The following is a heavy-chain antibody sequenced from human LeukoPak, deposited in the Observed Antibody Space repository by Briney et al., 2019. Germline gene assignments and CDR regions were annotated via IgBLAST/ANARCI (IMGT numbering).Heavy chain of an antibody. D-gene: IGHD3-22*01. V-gene: IGHV4-30-2*01. Sequence: PSQTLSLTCAVSGGSISSGGYSWSWIRQPPGKGLEWIGYIYQSGSTYYNPSLKSRVTISVDRSKNQFSLKLSSVTAADTAVYYCARVRTGPYYYDSSSGYFDYWGQGTLVTVSS. CDR1: GGSISSGGYS. CDR2: IYQSGST. CDR3: ARVRTGPYYYDSSSGYFDY. J-gene: IGHJ4*02.